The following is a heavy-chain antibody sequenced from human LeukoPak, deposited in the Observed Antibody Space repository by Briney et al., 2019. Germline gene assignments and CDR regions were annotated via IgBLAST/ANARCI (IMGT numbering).Heavy chain of an antibody. CDR1: GYTFTSYY. Sequence: ASVKVSCKASGYTFTSYYMHLVRQAPGQGLEWMGIINPSGGSTSYAQKFQGRVTMTRDTSTSTVYMELSSLRSEDTAVYYCARGRWVDYYDSSGYYPEYYWGQGTLVTVSS. D-gene: IGHD3-22*01. V-gene: IGHV1-46*03. CDR3: ARGRWVDYYDSSGYYPEYY. CDR2: INPSGGST. J-gene: IGHJ4*02.